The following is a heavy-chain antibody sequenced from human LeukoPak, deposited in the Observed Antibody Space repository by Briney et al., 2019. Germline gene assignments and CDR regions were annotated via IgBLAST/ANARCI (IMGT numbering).Heavy chain of an antibody. CDR3: ARGAAAVDWFDP. CDR1: GFTFSSYA. CDR2: ISYDGSNK. D-gene: IGHD6-13*01. Sequence: PGGSLRLSCAASGFTFSSYAMHWVRQAPGKWLEWVAVISYDGSNKYYADSVKGRFTISRDNSKNTLYLQMNSLRAEDTAVYYCARGAAAVDWFDPWGQGTLVTVSS. J-gene: IGHJ5*02. V-gene: IGHV3-30*04.